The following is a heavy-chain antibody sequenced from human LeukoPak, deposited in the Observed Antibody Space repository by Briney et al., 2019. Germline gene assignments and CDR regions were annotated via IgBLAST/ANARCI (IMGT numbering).Heavy chain of an antibody. Sequence: PGGSLRLSCAASGFTFNNYAMNWVRQAPGKGLEWVSSISGGGETTYYADSAKGRVTISRDNSQNTLYLQMNSLRAEDTAVYYRARDYADYVGYFFFDYWGQGILVTVSS. V-gene: IGHV3-23*01. J-gene: IGHJ4*02. CDR2: ISGGGETT. D-gene: IGHD4-17*01. CDR3: ARDYADYVGYFFFDY. CDR1: GFTFNNYA.